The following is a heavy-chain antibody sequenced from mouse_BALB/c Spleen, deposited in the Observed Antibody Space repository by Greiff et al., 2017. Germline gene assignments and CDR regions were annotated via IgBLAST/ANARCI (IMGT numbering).Heavy chain of an antibody. CDR2: INPYNDGT. J-gene: IGHJ4*01. V-gene: IGHV1-14*01. D-gene: IGHD2-3*01. CDR3: ARGVGDGCYVVGMGY. Sequence: VQLQQSGPELVKPGASVKMSCKASGYTFTSYVMYWVKQKPGQGLEWIGYINPYNDGTKYNEKFKGKATLASDKSSSTAYRELSSLASEDSAVSYWARGVGDGCYVVGMGYGGQGTSGTVS. CDR1: GYTFTSYV.